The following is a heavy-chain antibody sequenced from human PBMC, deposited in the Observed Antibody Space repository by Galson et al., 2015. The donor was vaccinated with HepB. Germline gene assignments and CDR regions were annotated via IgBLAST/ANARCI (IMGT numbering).Heavy chain of an antibody. CDR1: GYSFTGYW. V-gene: IGHV5-51*01. CDR3: ARNGYCSDGACYGFDF. D-gene: IGHD2-15*01. Sequence: CETSGYSFTGYWIGWVRQMPGKGLEWMGIIYPGDSDTRYSPPFQGQVTMSIDKSISTAYLHWSSLKASDTAIYYCARNGYCSDGACYGFDFWGQGTLVTVSS. CDR2: IYPGDSDT. J-gene: IGHJ4*02.